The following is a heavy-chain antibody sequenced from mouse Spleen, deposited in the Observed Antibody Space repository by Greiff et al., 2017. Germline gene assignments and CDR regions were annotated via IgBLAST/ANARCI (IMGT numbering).Heavy chain of an antibody. CDR3: ARGIPFFTSRVEGYFDV. CDR2: IHPYSGST. CDR1: GYTFTSYW. D-gene: IGHD1-1*01. V-gene: IGHV1-64*01. Sequence: QVQLQQPGAELVKPGASVKLSCKASGYTFTSYWMHWVKQRPGQGLEWIGMIHPYSGSTNYNEKFKSKATLTVDKSSSTAYMQLSSLTSEDSAVYYGARGIPFFTSRVEGYFDVWGTGTTVTVSS. J-gene: IGHJ1*03.